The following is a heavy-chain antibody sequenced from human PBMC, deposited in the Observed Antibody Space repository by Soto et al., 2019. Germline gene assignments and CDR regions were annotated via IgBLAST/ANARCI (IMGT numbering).Heavy chain of an antibody. CDR2: ISYDRSNE. J-gene: IGHJ6*03. CDR1: GFTFKSYA. CDR3: AKDERDCSSTSCAYYYYYYMDV. Sequence: GGSLRLSCAASGFTFKSYAMHWVRQAPGEGLEWVALISYDRSNEFYADSVKGRFTVSRDDSKNTLYLQMNSLRVEDTAVYYCAKDERDCSSTSCAYYYYYYMDVWGKGTTVTVSS. V-gene: IGHV3-30*18. D-gene: IGHD2-2*01.